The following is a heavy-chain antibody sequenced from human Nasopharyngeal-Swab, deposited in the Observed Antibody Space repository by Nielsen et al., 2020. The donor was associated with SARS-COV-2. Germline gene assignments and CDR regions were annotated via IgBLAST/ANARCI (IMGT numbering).Heavy chain of an antibody. D-gene: IGHD5-18*01. V-gene: IGHV4-34*01. CDR2: INHSGST. J-gene: IGHJ6*04. Sequence: GSLRLSCAVYGGSFSGYYWSWIRPPPGKGLEWIGEINHSGSTNYNPSLKSRVTISVDTSKNQFSLKLSSVTAADTAVYYCARVAGYSYGLAWYYYYGMDVWGKGTTVTVSS. CDR3: ARVAGYSYGLAWYYYYGMDV. CDR1: GGSFSGYY.